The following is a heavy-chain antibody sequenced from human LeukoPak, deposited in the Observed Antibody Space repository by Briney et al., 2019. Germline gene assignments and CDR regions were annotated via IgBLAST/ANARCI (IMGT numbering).Heavy chain of an antibody. CDR1: GFTFSSYE. V-gene: IGHV3-48*03. J-gene: IGHJ6*04. D-gene: IGHD3-10*02. Sequence: GGSLRLSCAASGFTFSSYEMNWVRQAPGRGLEWVSYISSSGSTIYYADSVKGRFTISRDNAENSLYLQMNSLRAEDTAVYYCAELGITMIGGVWGKGTTVTISS. CDR2: ISSSGSTI. CDR3: AELGITMIGGV.